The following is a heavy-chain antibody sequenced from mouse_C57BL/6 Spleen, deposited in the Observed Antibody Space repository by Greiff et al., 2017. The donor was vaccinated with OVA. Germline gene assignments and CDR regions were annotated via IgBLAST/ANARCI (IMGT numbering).Heavy chain of an antibody. CDR1: GYTFTSYW. CDR3: ASGGFYYGSSYGYFDV. J-gene: IGHJ1*03. Sequence: VQLQQPGAELVKPGASVKLSCKASGYTFTSYWMHWVKQRPGQGLEWIGMIHPNSGSTNYNEKFKSKATLTVDKSSSTAYMQLSSLTSEDSAVYYCASGGFYYGSSYGYFDVWGTGTTVTVSS. D-gene: IGHD1-1*01. V-gene: IGHV1-64*01. CDR2: IHPNSGST.